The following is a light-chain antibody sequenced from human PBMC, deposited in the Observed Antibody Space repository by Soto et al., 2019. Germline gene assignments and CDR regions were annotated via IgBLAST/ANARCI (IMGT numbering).Light chain of an antibody. CDR2: EAS. J-gene: IGKJ4*01. V-gene: IGKV1-5*03. Sequence: DIQMTQSPSTLSASVGDRVTITCRASQSISSWLAWYQQKPGKAPKLLIYEASSLKSGVPSRFSGCGSATEFTLTISSLQPDDFATYYCEDYSSSSGLTFGGGTKVDIK. CDR3: EDYSSSSGLT. CDR1: QSISSW.